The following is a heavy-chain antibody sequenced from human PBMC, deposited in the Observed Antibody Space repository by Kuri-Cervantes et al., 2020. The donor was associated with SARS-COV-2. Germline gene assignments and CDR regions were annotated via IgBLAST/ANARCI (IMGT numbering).Heavy chain of an antibody. CDR2: ISGSGGST. Sequence: GESLKISCAASGFTFSSYAMSWVRQAPGKGLEWVSAISGSGGSTYYADSVKGRFTISRDNSKNTLYLQMNSLRAEDTAVYYCARGRVPAAEAVGDYELPNRWGQGTMVTVSS. CDR1: GFTFSSYA. J-gene: IGHJ3*01. V-gene: IGHV3-23*01. D-gene: IGHD2-2*01. CDR3: ARGRVPAAEAVGDYELPNR.